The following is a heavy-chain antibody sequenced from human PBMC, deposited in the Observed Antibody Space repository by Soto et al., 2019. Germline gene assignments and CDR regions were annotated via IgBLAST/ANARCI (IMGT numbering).Heavy chain of an antibody. CDR1: GGSFSGYY. Sequence: SETLSLTCAVYGGSFSGYYWSWIRQPPGKGLEWIGEINHSGSTNYNPSLRSRVTISVDTSKNQFSLKLSSVTAADTAVYYCALTPLYYYDSSGYYDYWGQGTLVTVSS. CDR3: ALTPLYYYDSSGYYDY. CDR2: INHSGST. D-gene: IGHD3-22*01. J-gene: IGHJ4*02. V-gene: IGHV4-34*01.